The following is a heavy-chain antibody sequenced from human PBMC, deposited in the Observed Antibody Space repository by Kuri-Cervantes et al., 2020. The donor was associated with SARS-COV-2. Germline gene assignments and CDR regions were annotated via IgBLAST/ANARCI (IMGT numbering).Heavy chain of an antibody. CDR3: ARVHKAGATYYYYYMDV. D-gene: IGHD4/OR15-4a*01. CDR2: ISSSSYI. Sequence: LSLTCAASGFTFSSYSMNWVRQAPGKGLEWVSSISSSSYIYYADSVKGRFTISRDNAKNSLYLQMNSLRAEDTAVYYCARVHKAGATYYYYYMDVWGKGTTVTVSS. J-gene: IGHJ6*03. CDR1: GFTFSSYS. V-gene: IGHV3-21*01.